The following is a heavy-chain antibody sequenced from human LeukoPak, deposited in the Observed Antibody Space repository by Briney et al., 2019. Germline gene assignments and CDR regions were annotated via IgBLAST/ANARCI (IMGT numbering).Heavy chain of an antibody. V-gene: IGHV3-30*18. D-gene: IGHD6-13*01. CDR3: AKDFSGHSSSFDY. CDR2: ISYDGTKT. J-gene: IGHJ4*02. CDR1: GFTFTTYG. Sequence: LVESGGGVVQPGGSLRLSCAASGFTFTTYGMHWVRQAPGEGLDWVALISYDGTKTYYSDSVKGRFTISRDNSKNTLYLQMNSLRAEDTAVYYCAKDFSGHSSSFDYWGQGTLVTVSS.